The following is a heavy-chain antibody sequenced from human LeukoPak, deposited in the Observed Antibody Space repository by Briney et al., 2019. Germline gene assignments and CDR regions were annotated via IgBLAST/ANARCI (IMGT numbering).Heavy chain of an antibody. Sequence: SETLSLTCTVSGGSISSSSYYWGWIRQPPGKGLEWIGSVYYSGSTYYNPSLKSRVTISVDTSKNQFSLQLSSVTPEDTAVYYCARQFINGWFDWGQGTLVTVSS. CDR3: ARQFINGWFD. CDR1: GGSISSSSYY. J-gene: IGHJ4*02. CDR2: VYYSGST. V-gene: IGHV4-39*01. D-gene: IGHD6-19*01.